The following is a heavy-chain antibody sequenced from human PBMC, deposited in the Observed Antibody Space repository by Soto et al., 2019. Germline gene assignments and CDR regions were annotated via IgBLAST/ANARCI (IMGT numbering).Heavy chain of an antibody. CDR2: INAGNGNT. V-gene: IGHV1-3*01. J-gene: IGHJ4*02. CDR1: GYTFSSYA. Sequence: QVQLVQSGAEVKKPGASVKVSCKASGYTFSSYAMHWVRQAPGQRLEWMRWINAGNGNTKYSQKFQGRVTITRDTSASTAYMELSSLRSEDTAVYYCARDGSSGFAPYWGQGTLVTVSS. D-gene: IGHD6-19*01. CDR3: ARDGSSGFAPY.